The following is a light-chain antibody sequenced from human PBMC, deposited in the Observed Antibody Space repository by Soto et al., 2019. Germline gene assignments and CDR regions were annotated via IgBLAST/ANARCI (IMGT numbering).Light chain of an antibody. Sequence: DIQMTQSPSTLSASVGDRVTITCRASQSNSSWLAWYQQKPGKAPKLLIYKASSLESGVPSRFSGSGSGTEFTLTISSLQPDDFATYYCQQYNSYSVTFGGGTKVEIK. CDR3: QQYNSYSVT. V-gene: IGKV1-5*03. CDR1: QSNSSW. CDR2: KAS. J-gene: IGKJ4*01.